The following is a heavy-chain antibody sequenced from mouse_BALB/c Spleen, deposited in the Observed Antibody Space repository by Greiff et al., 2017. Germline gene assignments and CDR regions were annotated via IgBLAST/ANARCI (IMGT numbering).Heavy chain of an antibody. CDR2: ISSGSSTI. CDR1: GFTFSSFG. V-gene: IGHV5-17*02. Sequence: EVHLVESGGGLVQPGGSRKLSCAASGFTFSSFGMHWVRQAPEKGLEWVAYISSGSSTIYYADTVKGRFTISRDNPKNTLFLQMTSLRSEDTAMYYCARITTARDAMDYWGQGTSVTVSS. CDR3: ARITTARDAMDY. D-gene: IGHD1-2*01. J-gene: IGHJ4*01.